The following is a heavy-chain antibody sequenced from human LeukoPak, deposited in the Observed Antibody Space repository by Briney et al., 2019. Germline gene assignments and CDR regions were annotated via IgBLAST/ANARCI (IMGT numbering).Heavy chain of an antibody. V-gene: IGHV3-64*01. CDR1: GFTFNDYS. CDR2: ISSNGGST. D-gene: IGHD3-10*01. CDR3: AREYGSGSYWAISSDVFDI. Sequence: PGGSLRLSCAASGFTFNDYSIHWVRQAPGKGLEYVSAISSNGGSTYYANSVKGRFIISRDNSKNTVWLQMGSLRPEDMGVYYCAREYGSGSYWAISSDVFDIWGQGTMVTVSS. J-gene: IGHJ3*02.